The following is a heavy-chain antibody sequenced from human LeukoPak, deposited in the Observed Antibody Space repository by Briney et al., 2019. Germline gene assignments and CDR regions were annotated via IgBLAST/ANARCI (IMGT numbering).Heavy chain of an antibody. CDR1: GGSISSSSYY. Sequence: SETLSLTCTVSGGSISSSSYYWGWIRQPPGKGLEWIGSIYYSGSTYYNPSLKSRVTISVDTSKNQFSLKLSSVPAADTAVYYCARHVYRYYHRSDFDYWGQGTLVTVSS. CDR3: ARHVYRYYHRSDFDY. D-gene: IGHD1-26*01. J-gene: IGHJ4*02. V-gene: IGHV4-39*01. CDR2: IYYSGST.